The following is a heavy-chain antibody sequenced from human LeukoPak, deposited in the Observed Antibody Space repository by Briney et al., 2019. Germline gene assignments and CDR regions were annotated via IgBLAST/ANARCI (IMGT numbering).Heavy chain of an antibody. CDR2: IRSRDNSYAT. Sequence: GGSLRLSCAASGFAFSGSAMHWVRQASGKGLEWVGRIRSRDNSYATAYAASVKGRSTISRDDSKNTAYLQMNSLKTEDTAVYYCTSQKVGTASFDYWGQGTLVTVSS. CDR1: GFAFSGSA. D-gene: IGHD2-21*02. V-gene: IGHV3-73*01. J-gene: IGHJ4*02. CDR3: TSQKVGTASFDY.